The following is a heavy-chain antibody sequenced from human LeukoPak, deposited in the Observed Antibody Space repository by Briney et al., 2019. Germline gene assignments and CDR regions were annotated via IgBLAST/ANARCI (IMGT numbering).Heavy chain of an antibody. V-gene: IGHV3-7*01. Sequence: GGSLRLSCAASGFTFSSYWMSWVRQAPGKGLEWVANIKQDGSEKYYVDSVKGRFTISRDNAKNSLYLQMNSLRAEDTAVYYCVRVIMVREHNWFDPWGQGTLVTVSS. CDR2: IKQDGSEK. J-gene: IGHJ5*02. CDR3: VRVIMVREHNWFDP. D-gene: IGHD3-10*01. CDR1: GFTFSSYW.